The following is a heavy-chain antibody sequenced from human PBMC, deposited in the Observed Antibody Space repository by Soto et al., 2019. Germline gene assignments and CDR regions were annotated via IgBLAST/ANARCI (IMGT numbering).Heavy chain of an antibody. D-gene: IGHD2-15*01. J-gene: IGHJ6*02. V-gene: IGHV3-23*01. CDR2: ISGSGSNT. CDR1: GFTFSSYA. Sequence: GGSLRLSCAASGFTFSSYAMSWVRQAPGKGLEWVSAISGSGSNTYYADSVKGRFTISRDNSKNTLYLQMNSLRAEDTAVYYCAKDCLFTDIVVVVAATSCGMDVWGQGTTVTVSS. CDR3: AKDCLFTDIVVVVAATSCGMDV.